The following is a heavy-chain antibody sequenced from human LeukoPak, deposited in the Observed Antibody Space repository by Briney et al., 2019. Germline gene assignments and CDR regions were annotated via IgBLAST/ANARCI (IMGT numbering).Heavy chain of an antibody. CDR3: AKDSLDFWSGYYNYYYYYGMDV. J-gene: IGHJ6*02. CDR1: GFTFSSYA. Sequence: GGSLRLSCAASGFTFSSYAMSWVRQAPGKGLEWVSAISGSGGSTYYADSVKGRFTISRDNSKNTLYLQMNSLRAEDTAVYYCAKDSLDFWSGYYNYYYYYGMDVWGRGTTVTVSS. CDR2: ISGSGGST. D-gene: IGHD3-3*01. V-gene: IGHV3-23*01.